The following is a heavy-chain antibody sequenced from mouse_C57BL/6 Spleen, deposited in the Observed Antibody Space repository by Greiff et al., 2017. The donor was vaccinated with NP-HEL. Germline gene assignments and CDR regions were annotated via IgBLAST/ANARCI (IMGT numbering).Heavy chain of an antibody. CDR2: IYPGDGDT. Sequence: QVQLQQSGPELVKPGASVKISCKASGYAFSSSWMNWVKQRPGKGLEWIGRIYPGDGDTNYNGKFKGKATLTADKSSSTAYMQLSSLTSEDSAVYFCASHYYGSSHYFDYWGQGTTLTVSS. D-gene: IGHD1-1*01. CDR1: GYAFSSSW. V-gene: IGHV1-82*01. CDR3: ASHYYGSSHYFDY. J-gene: IGHJ2*01.